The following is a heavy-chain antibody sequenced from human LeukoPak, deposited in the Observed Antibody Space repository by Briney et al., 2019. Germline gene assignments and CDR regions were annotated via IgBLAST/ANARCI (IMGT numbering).Heavy chain of an antibody. V-gene: IGHV1-2*06. Sequence: GASVKVSCKASGYTFTGYYMHWVRQAPGQGLEWMGRINPNSGGTNYAQKFQGRVTMTRYTPISTAYMELSRLRSDDTAVYYCARDGGVYYDSSGYYRSDYWGQGTLVTVSS. CDR1: GYTFTGYY. J-gene: IGHJ4*02. CDR2: INPNSGGT. D-gene: IGHD3-22*01. CDR3: ARDGGVYYDSSGYYRSDY.